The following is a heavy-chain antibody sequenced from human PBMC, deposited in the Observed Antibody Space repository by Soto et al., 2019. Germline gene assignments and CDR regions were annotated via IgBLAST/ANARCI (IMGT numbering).Heavy chain of an antibody. D-gene: IGHD6-19*01. CDR1: GGSFSTYY. J-gene: IGHJ3*02. CDR2: INHSGSH. CDR3: ARGGSSDWQVAFDI. V-gene: IGHV4-34*01. Sequence: SETLSLTCVVYGGSFSTYYWNWIRQSPGKGLEWIGEINHSGSHNYSPSLKSRVTISLDTSKNQFSLKLTSVTAADTAVYYCARGGSSDWQVAFDIWSQGTMVTVSS.